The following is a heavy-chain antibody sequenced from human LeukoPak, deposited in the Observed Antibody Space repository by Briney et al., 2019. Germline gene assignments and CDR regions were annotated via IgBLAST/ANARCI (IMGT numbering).Heavy chain of an antibody. Sequence: GGSLRLSCAASGFTFSNAWMNWVRQAPGKGLEWVGRIISKTDGETTDYAAPVNGRFTISRDNAKNTLYLQMNSLRAEDTAVYYCAREGGSDAFDIWGQGTMVTVSS. V-gene: IGHV3-15*05. CDR1: GFTFSNAW. D-gene: IGHD3-10*01. J-gene: IGHJ3*02. CDR3: AREGGSDAFDI. CDR2: IISKTDGETT.